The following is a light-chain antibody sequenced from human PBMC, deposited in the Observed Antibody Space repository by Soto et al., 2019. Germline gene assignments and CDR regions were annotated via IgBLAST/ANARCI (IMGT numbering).Light chain of an antibody. V-gene: IGKV1-39*01. Sequence: DIQLTQSPSSLSASVGDRVAITCRASQSIDFYLNWYQQKPGKAPKLLIYGASRLQSGVPSRFSGSGSGTDFTLTISSPQPEDSATYYCQQSHSAPRTFGQGTKLEIK. CDR2: GAS. CDR3: QQSHSAPRT. J-gene: IGKJ2*01. CDR1: QSIDFY.